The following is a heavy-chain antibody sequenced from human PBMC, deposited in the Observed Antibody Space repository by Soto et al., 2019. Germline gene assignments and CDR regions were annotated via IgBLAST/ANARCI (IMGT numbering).Heavy chain of an antibody. V-gene: IGHV4-31*03. Sequence: PSETLSLTCTVSGGSISSGGYYWSWIRQHPGKGLEWIGYIYYSGSTYYNPSLKSRVTISVDTSKNQFSLKLSSVTAADTAVYYCARVRSRITIFGVAHMGYYGMDVWGQGTTVTVSS. CDR2: IYYSGST. J-gene: IGHJ6*02. CDR3: ARVRSRITIFGVAHMGYYGMDV. D-gene: IGHD3-3*01. CDR1: GGSISSGGYY.